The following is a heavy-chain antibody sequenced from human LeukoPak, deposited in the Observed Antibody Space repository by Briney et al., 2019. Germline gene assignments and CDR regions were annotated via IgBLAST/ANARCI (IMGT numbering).Heavy chain of an antibody. D-gene: IGHD2-15*01. CDR3: AREHHCSGGSCYFDAYYFDY. CDR2: ISYDGSNK. Sequence: PGGSLRLSCAASGFTFSSYTLHWVRQAPGKGLEWVAFISYDGSNKYYADSVKGRFTISRDNSKNTLYLEMNSLRGEDTAVYYCAREHHCSGGSCYFDAYYFDYWGQGTLVTVSS. V-gene: IGHV3-30-3*01. CDR1: GFTFSSYT. J-gene: IGHJ4*02.